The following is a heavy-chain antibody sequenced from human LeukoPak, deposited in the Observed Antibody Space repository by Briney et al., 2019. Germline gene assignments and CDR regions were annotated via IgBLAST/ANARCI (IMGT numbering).Heavy chain of an antibody. CDR1: GYTFTGYY. V-gene: IGHV1-2*02. Sequence: ASVKVSCKASGYTFTGYYMHWVRQAPGQGLEWMGWINPNSGGTNYAQKFQGRVTMTRDTSISTAYMELSRLRSDDTAVYYCAIPSGSYGAFDYWGQGTLVTVSS. D-gene: IGHD1-26*01. CDR2: INPNSGGT. J-gene: IGHJ4*02. CDR3: AIPSGSYGAFDY.